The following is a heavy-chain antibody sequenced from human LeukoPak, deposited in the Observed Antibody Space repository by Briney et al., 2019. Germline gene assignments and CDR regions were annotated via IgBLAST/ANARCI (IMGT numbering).Heavy chain of an antibody. CDR2: ISYDGSNK. V-gene: IGHV3-30-3*01. CDR3: ARDITLGVVVTADYYYYGMDV. Sequence: GGSLRLSCAASGFTFSSYAMHWVRQAPGKGLEWMAVISYDGSNKYYADSVKGRFTISRDNSKNTLYLQMNSLRAEDTAVYYCARDITLGVVVTADYYYYGMDVWGQGTTVTVSS. CDR1: GFTFSSYA. J-gene: IGHJ6*02. D-gene: IGHD2-21*02.